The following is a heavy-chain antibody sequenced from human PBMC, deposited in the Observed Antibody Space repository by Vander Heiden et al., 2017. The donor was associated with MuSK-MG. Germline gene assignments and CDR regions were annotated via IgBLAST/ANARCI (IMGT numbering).Heavy chain of an antibody. V-gene: IGHV3-53*04. CDR3: ARHTRDGLDL. D-gene: IGHD2-15*01. J-gene: IGHJ3*01. Sequence: DVQLVESGGGLVQPGGSLRLSCAASGFTVSDNYLSWVRQAPGKGLEWVSISYSGGTTYYADFVKGRFTISRDISKNTLYLQINSLRPEDTAMYYCARHTRDGLDLWGQGTMVTVSS. CDR2: SYSGGTT. CDR1: GFTVSDNY.